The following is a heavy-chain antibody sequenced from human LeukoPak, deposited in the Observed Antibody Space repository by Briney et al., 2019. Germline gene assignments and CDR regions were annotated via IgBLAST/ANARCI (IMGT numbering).Heavy chain of an antibody. V-gene: IGHV3-30*04. CDR2: ISYDGRNK. Sequence: PGGSLGLSCAASGFIFNTYAMHWLRQAPGKGLEWVAVISYDGRNKDYADTVKGRFTISRDKSKNTLYLQMDSLRAEDTAVYFCARVLEGGSSWYGAFHIWGQGTMVSVSS. CDR3: ARVLEGGSSWYGAFHI. J-gene: IGHJ3*02. CDR1: GFIFNTYA. D-gene: IGHD6-13*01.